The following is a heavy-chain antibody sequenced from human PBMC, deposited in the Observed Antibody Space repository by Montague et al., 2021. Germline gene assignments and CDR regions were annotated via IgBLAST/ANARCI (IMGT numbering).Heavy chain of an antibody. D-gene: IGHD2-21*01. V-gene: IGHV3-74*01. CDR3: ARAGYYGGLDI. Sequence: SLRLSCAASGFTFSTSWIHWVRQAPGKGLVWVSRINPDGSSINYADSVTGRFTISRDNGKNTLYLQMNSLRAEDTAVYFCARAGYYGGLDIWGQGTMVTASS. CDR1: GFTFSTSW. J-gene: IGHJ3*02. CDR2: INPDGSSI.